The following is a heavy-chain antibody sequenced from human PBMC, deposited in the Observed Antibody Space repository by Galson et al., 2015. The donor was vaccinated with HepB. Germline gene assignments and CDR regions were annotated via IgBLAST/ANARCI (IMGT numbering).Heavy chain of an antibody. J-gene: IGHJ4*02. V-gene: IGHV3-23*01. CDR1: GFTFSSYA. Sequence: SLRLSCAASGFTFSSYAMSWVRQAPGKGLEWVSAISGSGGSTYYADSVKGRFTISGDNSKNTLYLQMNSLRAEDTAVYYCAKDTDILTGYYGDWGQGTLVTVSS. CDR3: AKDTDILTGYYGD. CDR2: ISGSGGST. D-gene: IGHD3-9*01.